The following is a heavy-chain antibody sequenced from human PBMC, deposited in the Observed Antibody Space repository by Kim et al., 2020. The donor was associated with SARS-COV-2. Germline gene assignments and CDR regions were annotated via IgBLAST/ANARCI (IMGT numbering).Heavy chain of an antibody. V-gene: IGHV3-23*01. J-gene: IGHJ6*02. Sequence: YSAHSVQCRFTISRANSKNTLSLRRNSLRAEDTAVYYCPKDRRRAGMDVWGQGTTVTVSS. CDR3: PKDRRRAGMDV.